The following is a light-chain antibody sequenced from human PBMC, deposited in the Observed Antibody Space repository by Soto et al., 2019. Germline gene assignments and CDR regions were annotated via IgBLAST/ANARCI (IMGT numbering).Light chain of an antibody. J-gene: IGLJ2*01. V-gene: IGLV1-47*01. CDR2: RDN. Sequence: VLTQPPSASGTPGQRVTISCSGSSSNIGSNYVNWYQQLPGAAPKVLIYRDNQRPSGVPDRFSGSKSGTSGSLAISGLRSEDEADYFCATWDDSLSGLVFGGGTKLTVL. CDR3: ATWDDSLSGLV. CDR1: SSNIGSNY.